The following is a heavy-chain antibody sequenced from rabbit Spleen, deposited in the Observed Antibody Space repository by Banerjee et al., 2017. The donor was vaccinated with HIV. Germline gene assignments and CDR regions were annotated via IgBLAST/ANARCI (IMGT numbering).Heavy chain of an antibody. CDR3: ARDLTSAIGWNFNL. CDR1: GFSFSNKAV. Sequence: QEQLVESGGGLVKPEESLTLTCTASGFSFSNKAVMCWVRQAPGKGLEWIACINTINGNNVYATWAKGRFTISKASWTTVTLQMTSLTAADTARYFCARDLTSAIGWNFNLWGPGTLVTVS. J-gene: IGHJ4*01. CDR2: INTINGNN. D-gene: IGHD1-1*01. V-gene: IGHV1S45*01.